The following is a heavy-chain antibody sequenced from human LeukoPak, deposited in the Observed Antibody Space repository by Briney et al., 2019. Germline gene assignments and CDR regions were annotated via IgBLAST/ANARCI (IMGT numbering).Heavy chain of an antibody. CDR1: GFTFSSSA. V-gene: IGHV3-23*01. CDR3: AKERDYGPADY. Sequence: PGGSLRLSCAASGFTFSSSAMSWVRQAPGKGLEWVSAISNNGGYTYYADSVQGRFTVSRDNSKNTLFLQMNSLRAEDTAIYYCAKERDYGPADYWGQGTLVTVSS. CDR2: ISNNGGYT. D-gene: IGHD4/OR15-4a*01. J-gene: IGHJ4*02.